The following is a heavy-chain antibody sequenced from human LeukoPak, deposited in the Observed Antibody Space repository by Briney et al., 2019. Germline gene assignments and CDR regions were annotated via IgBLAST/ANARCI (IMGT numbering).Heavy chain of an antibody. V-gene: IGHV4-59*08. Sequence: SETLSLTCTVSGGSISSYYWSWIRQPPGKGLEWIGYIYYSGSTNYNPSLKSRVTISVDMSKNQFSLKLSSVTAADTAVYYCARQVAADYGDYVWFDPWGQGTLVTVSS. CDR1: GGSISSYY. D-gene: IGHD4-17*01. CDR3: ARQVAADYGDYVWFDP. J-gene: IGHJ5*02. CDR2: IYYSGST.